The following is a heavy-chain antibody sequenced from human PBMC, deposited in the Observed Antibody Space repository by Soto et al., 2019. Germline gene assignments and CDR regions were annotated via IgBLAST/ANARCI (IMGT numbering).Heavy chain of an antibody. CDR1: GYTFTGYY. D-gene: IGHD2-8*01. J-gene: IGHJ6*02. CDR3: ARGVLRWLRYYGMDV. CDR2: INPNSGGT. Sequence: GASVKVSCKASGYTFTGYYMHWVRQAPGQGLEWMGWINPNSGGTNYAQKFQGWVTMTRDTSISTAYMELSRLRSDDTAVYYCARGVLRWLRYYGMDVWGQGTTVTVS. V-gene: IGHV1-2*04.